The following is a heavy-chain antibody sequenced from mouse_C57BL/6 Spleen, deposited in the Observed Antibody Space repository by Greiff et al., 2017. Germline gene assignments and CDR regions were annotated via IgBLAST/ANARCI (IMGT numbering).Heavy chain of an antibody. Sequence: EVKLMESGEGLVKPGGSLKLSCAASGFTFSSYAMSWVRQTPEKRLEWVAYISSGGDYIYYADTVKGRFTISRDNARNTLYLQMSSQKSEDTAMYYCTRDDLYYGSSTYAMDYWGQGTSVTVSS. J-gene: IGHJ4*01. CDR1: GFTFSSYA. D-gene: IGHD1-1*01. CDR2: ISSGGDYI. CDR3: TRDDLYYGSSTYAMDY. V-gene: IGHV5-9-1*02.